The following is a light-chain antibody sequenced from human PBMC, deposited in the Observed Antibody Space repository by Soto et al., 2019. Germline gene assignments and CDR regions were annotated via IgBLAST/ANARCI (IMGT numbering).Light chain of an antibody. CDR2: DAS. CDR3: QQYNNWPRWT. CDR1: QSVSAY. V-gene: IGKV3D-15*01. Sequence: EIVLTQSPVTLSLSPGERATLSCRASQSVSAYLAWFQQKAGQPPRLLIYDASDRASGVPPRFSGSGSGTEFTLTISSLQSEDFAVYYCQQYNNWPRWTFGQGTKVDIK. J-gene: IGKJ1*01.